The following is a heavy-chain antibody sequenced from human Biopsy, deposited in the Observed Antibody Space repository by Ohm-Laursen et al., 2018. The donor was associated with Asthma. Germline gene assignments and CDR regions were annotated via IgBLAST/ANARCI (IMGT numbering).Heavy chain of an antibody. CDR3: VRHQYSSSWSTFDY. J-gene: IGHJ4*02. V-gene: IGHV4-39*01. CDR1: GGSITSSSYY. CDR2: MYHSGSP. D-gene: IGHD3-22*01. Sequence: GTLSLTCAVSGGSITSSSYYWGWIRQPPGKGMEWIGSMYHSGSPYYHPSLKSRATISVDTSKNQLSLKMSSVTAADTAVYFCVRHQYSSSWSTFDYWGQGALVT.